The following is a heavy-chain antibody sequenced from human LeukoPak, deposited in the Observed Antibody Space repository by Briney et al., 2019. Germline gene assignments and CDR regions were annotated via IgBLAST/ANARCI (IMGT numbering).Heavy chain of an antibody. CDR3: ARDLRFLEWLGAFGI. D-gene: IGHD3-3*01. J-gene: IGHJ3*02. CDR1: GGSISSSSYY. CDR2: IYYSGST. V-gene: IGHV4-39*07. Sequence: SETLSLTCTVSGGSISSSSYYWGWIRQPPGKGLEWIGSIYYSGSTYYNPSLKSRVTISVDTSKNQFSLKLSSVTAADTAVYYCARDLRFLEWLGAFGIWGQGTMVTVSS.